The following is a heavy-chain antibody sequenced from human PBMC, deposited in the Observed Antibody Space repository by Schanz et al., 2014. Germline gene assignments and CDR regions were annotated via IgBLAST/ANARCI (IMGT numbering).Heavy chain of an antibody. CDR3: AREIPAGGHFDY. CDR1: GFTFSSYT. J-gene: IGHJ4*02. CDR2: ISYEGNNK. Sequence: QVQLVESGGGVVQPGRSLRLSCAASGFTFSSYTMHWVRQAPGTGLEWVAVISYEGNNKYYADSVKGRFTISRDNSKNTLYLRMISLRAEDTAMFYCAREIPAGGHFDYWGQGTLVSVSS. D-gene: IGHD2-15*01. V-gene: IGHV3-30*04.